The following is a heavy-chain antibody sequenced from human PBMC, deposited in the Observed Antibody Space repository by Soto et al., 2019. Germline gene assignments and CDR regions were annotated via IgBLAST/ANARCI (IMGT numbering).Heavy chain of an antibody. D-gene: IGHD2-15*01. CDR3: TTVDVVVLN. V-gene: IGHV3-15*01. Sequence: EVQLLESGGGLVKPGGSLRLSCAASGSTFSNAWMSWVRQAPGGGLEWVGRIKRNIDGGTTDYAAPVKGRFAISRDDSNSILYLEMNSLRSEDTAVYNCTTVDVVVLNWGQGLLVTVSS. J-gene: IGHJ4*02. CDR2: IKRNIDGGTT. CDR1: GSTFSNAW.